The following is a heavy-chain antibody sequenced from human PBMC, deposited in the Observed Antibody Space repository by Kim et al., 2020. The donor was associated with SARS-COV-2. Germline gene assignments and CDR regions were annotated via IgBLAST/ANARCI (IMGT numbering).Heavy chain of an antibody. CDR3: TRASQYLYYYGSGSYGWFDP. Sequence: GGSLRLSCTASGFTFGDYAMSWVRQAPGKGLEWVGFIRSKAYGGTTEYAASVKGRFTISRDDSKSIAYLQMNSLKTEDTAVYYCTRASQYLYYYGSGSYGWFDPWGQGTLVTVSS. CDR2: IRSKAYGGTT. CDR1: GFTFGDYA. V-gene: IGHV3-49*04. D-gene: IGHD3-10*01. J-gene: IGHJ5*02.